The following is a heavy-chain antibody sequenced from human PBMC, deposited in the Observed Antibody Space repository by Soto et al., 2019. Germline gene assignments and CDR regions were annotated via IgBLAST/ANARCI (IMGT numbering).Heavy chain of an antibody. Sequence: SETLSLTCTVSGGSISSGGYYWSWIRQHPGKGLEWIGYIYYSGSTYYNPSLKSRVTISVDTSKNQFSLKLSSVTAADTAVYYCARLKYYYGSGSYCWFDPWGQGTLVTVSS. CDR2: IYYSGST. CDR3: ARLKYYYGSGSYCWFDP. CDR1: GGSISSGGYY. J-gene: IGHJ5*02. D-gene: IGHD3-10*01. V-gene: IGHV4-31*03.